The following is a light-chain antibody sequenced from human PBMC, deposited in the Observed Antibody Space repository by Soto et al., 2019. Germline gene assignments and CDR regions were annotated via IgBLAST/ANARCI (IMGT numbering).Light chain of an antibody. CDR2: DVS. J-gene: IGLJ1*01. CDR1: SSDVGGYNY. Sequence: QSALTQPASVSGSPGQSITISCTGTSSDVGGYNYGSWYQQHPGKAPKLMIYDVSNRRSEVSNRFSGSKSGNTDSLTISGLQAEDEADYYCSSFTSSTTYGFGTGTKVTV. V-gene: IGLV2-14*01. CDR3: SSFTSSTTYG.